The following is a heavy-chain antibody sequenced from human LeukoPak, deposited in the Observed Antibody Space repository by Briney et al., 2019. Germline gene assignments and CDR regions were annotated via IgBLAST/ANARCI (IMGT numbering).Heavy chain of an antibody. J-gene: IGHJ4*02. CDR3: WRDLRGPEFYFDY. Sequence: ASVKVSCKASGYTLTNYDINWVRQATGQGLELMGRVTPDSGYTDSVQKFQGRVTMTRNTSINTAYMELSSLRSEDTAVYYCWRDLRGPEFYFDYWGQGTLVTVSS. CDR1: GYTLTNYD. V-gene: IGHV1-8*01. CDR2: VTPDSGYT.